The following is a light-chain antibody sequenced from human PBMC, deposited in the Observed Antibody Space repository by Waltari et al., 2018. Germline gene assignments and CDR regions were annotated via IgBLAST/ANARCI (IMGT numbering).Light chain of an antibody. CDR1: QDISNY. J-gene: IGKJ2*01. Sequence: DIQMTQSPSSLSASVGDRVTITCQASQDISNYLNWYQQKPGKAPKLLIYDASNLETGVPSRFSGSGSGTDFTLTISRLEPEDFAVYYCQQYGSSPTFGQGTKLEIK. CDR3: QQYGSSPT. CDR2: DAS. V-gene: IGKV1-33*01.